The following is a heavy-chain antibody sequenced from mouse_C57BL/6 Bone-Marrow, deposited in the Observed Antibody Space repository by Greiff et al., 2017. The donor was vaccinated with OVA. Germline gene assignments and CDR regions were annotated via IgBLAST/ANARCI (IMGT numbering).Heavy chain of an antibody. CDR1: GYTFTDYE. CDR2: IDPETGGT. CDR3: TNYGSAWFAY. J-gene: IGHJ3*01. D-gene: IGHD1-1*01. Sequence: VQLQQSGAELVRPGASVTLSCKASGYTFTDYEMHWVKQTPVHGLEWIGAIDPETGGTAYNQKFKGKAILTADKSSSTAYMELRSLTSEDSAVYYCTNYGSAWFAYWGQGTLVTVSA. V-gene: IGHV1-15*01.